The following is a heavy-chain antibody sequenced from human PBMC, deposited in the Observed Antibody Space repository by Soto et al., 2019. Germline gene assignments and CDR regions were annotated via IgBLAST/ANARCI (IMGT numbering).Heavy chain of an antibody. CDR3: ARDANYYDILTGPRGGWFDP. CDR1: GFTFSSYW. V-gene: IGHV3-74*01. D-gene: IGHD3-9*01. CDR2: INSDGSST. Sequence: GGSLRLSCAASGFTFSSYWMHWVRQAPGKGLVWVSRINSDGSSTSYADSVKGRFTISRDNAKNTLYLQMNSLRAEDTAVYYCARDANYYDILTGPRGGWFDPWGQGTLVTVSS. J-gene: IGHJ5*02.